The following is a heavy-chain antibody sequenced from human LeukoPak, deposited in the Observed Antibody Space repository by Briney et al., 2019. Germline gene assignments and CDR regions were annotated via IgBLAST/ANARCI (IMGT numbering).Heavy chain of an antibody. J-gene: IGHJ4*02. CDR3: ARDGSGPFDY. V-gene: IGHV3-7*01. CDR2: IKKDGSEK. CDR1: GFTFSSNW. Sequence: GGSLRLSCAASGFTFSSNWMSWVRQAPGKGLEWVANIKKDGSEKYYVDSVKGRFTISRDNAKNSVYLQMNSLRVEDTAVYYCARDGSGPFDYWGQGTLVTVSS. D-gene: IGHD5-12*01.